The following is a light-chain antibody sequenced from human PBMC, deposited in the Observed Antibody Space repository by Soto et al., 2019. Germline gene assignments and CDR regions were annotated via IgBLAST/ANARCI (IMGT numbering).Light chain of an antibody. V-gene: IGLV1-40*01. Sequence: QSVLTQPPSVSGAPWQRVTISCTGSSSNIGAGYDVHWYQQLPGTAPKLLIYGNNNRPSGVPDRFSGSKSGTSASLAITGLQAEDEADYYCQSFDSSLSCSNVFGTGTKVTVL. CDR3: QSFDSSLSCSNV. CDR2: GNN. CDR1: SSNIGAGYD. J-gene: IGLJ1*01.